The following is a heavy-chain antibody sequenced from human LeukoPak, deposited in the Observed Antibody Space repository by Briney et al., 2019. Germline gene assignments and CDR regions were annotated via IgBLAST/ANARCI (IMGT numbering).Heavy chain of an antibody. Sequence: WETLSLTCTVSGGSISSYYWSWIRQPPGKGLEWIGYIYYSGSTNYNPSLKSRVTISVDTSKNQFSLKLSSVTAADTAVYYCARSVRSQQDAFDIWGQGTMVTVSS. V-gene: IGHV4-59*01. J-gene: IGHJ3*02. CDR2: IYYSGST. CDR3: ARSVRSQQDAFDI. CDR1: GGSISSYY.